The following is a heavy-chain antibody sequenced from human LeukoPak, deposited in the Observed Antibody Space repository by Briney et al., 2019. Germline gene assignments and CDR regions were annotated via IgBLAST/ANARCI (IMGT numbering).Heavy chain of an antibody. CDR1: GGSISSSSYY. CDR3: ARLTGTTAIGDFDY. CDR2: IYYSGST. V-gene: IGHV4-39*07. J-gene: IGHJ4*02. Sequence: SETLSLTCTVSGGSISSSSYYWGWIRQPPGKGLEWIGSIYYSGSTYYNPSLKSRVTISADTSKNQFSLKLSSVTAADTAVYYCARLTGTTAIGDFDYWGQGTLVTVSS. D-gene: IGHD1-7*01.